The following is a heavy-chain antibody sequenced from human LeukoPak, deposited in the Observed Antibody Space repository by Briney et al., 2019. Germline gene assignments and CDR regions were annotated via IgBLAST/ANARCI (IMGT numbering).Heavy chain of an antibody. D-gene: IGHD6-19*01. J-gene: IGHJ4*02. CDR3: VGEMDSGWYPY. Sequence: GRSLRLSCAASGFNFRGYEMNWVRRSPGKVLQWLAYISSSGCSTYYADSVQGRFTISRDNAKNSLYLHMNSLRVDDTAVYYCVGEMDSGWYPYWGPGTLVTVSS. V-gene: IGHV3-48*03. CDR1: GFNFRGYE. CDR2: ISSSGCST.